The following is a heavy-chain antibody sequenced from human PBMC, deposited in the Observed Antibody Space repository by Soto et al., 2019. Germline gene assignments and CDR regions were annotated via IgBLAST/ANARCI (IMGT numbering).Heavy chain of an antibody. Sequence: QVQLQQWGAGLLKPSETLSITCAVYGGSFSGYYWSWIRQPPGKGLEWIGEINHSGSTNYNPSLKSRVTVSVDTSKNQFSLKLSSVAAADTAVYYCARGRSSYCTNGVCYGYYYYYGMDVWGQGTTVTVSS. CDR1: GGSFSGYY. D-gene: IGHD2-8*01. CDR2: INHSGST. V-gene: IGHV4-34*01. J-gene: IGHJ6*02. CDR3: ARGRSSYCTNGVCYGYYYYYGMDV.